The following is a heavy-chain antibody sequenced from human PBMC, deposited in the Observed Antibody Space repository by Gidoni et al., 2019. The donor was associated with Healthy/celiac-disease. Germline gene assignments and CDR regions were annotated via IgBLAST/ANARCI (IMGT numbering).Heavy chain of an antibody. CDR3: AREGGNCSGGSCYSGGIGY. Sequence: QVQLQQWGAGLLKPSETLSLTCAVYGGSFSGYYWSWIRQPPGKGLEWIGEINHSGSTNYKPSLKSRVTISVDTSKNQFSLKLSSVTAADTAVYYCAREGGNCSGGSCYSGGIGYWGQGTLVTVSS. J-gene: IGHJ4*02. CDR1: GGSFSGYY. D-gene: IGHD2-15*01. CDR2: INHSGST. V-gene: IGHV4-34*01.